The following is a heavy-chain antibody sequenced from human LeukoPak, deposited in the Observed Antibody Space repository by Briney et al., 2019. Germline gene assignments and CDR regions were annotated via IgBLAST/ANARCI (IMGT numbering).Heavy chain of an antibody. V-gene: IGHV4-59*11. CDR1: GDSISSHY. Sequence: SETLSLTCTVSGDSISSHYWSWIRQPPGKGLEWIGYMYYSGSTNYNPSLKSRVTISVDTSKNQFSLKLSSVTAADTAVYYCARVNLLRYFDWLRASSSARYYFDYWGQGTLVTVSS. D-gene: IGHD3-9*01. J-gene: IGHJ4*02. CDR2: MYYSGST. CDR3: ARVNLLRYFDWLRASSSARYYFDY.